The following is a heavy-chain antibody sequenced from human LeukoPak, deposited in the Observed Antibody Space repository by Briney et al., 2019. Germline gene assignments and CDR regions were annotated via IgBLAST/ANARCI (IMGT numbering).Heavy chain of an antibody. J-gene: IGHJ6*02. CDR1: GFTFSNIW. D-gene: IGHD3-16*01. CDR2: IKHDGSET. Sequence: GGSLRLSCAASGFTFSNIWMSWVRQAPGKGLEWVANIKHDGSETNYVDSVKGRFTISRDNAKNSLHLQMNSLRVEDTAVYYCAKNGGPHGMDVWGQGTTVTVPS. V-gene: IGHV3-7*02. CDR3: AKNGGPHGMDV.